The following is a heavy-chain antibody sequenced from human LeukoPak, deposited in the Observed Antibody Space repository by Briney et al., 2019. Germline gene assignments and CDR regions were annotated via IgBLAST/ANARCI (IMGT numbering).Heavy chain of an antibody. V-gene: IGHV1-2*02. CDR1: GYTFTGYY. CDR3: ARTPPKGLGPLNYFDY. J-gene: IGHJ4*02. CDR2: INPNSGGT. D-gene: IGHD7-27*01. Sequence: ASVKVSCKASGYTFTGYYMHWVRQAPGQGLEWMGWINPNSGGTNYAQKFQGRVTMTRDTSISTAYMELSRLRSDDTAVYYCARTPPKGLGPLNYFDYWGQGTLVTVSS.